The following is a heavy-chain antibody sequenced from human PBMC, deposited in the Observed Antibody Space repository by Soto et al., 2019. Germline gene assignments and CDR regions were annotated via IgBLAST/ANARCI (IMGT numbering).Heavy chain of an antibody. CDR2: IYHSGST. CDR1: GGSISSSNW. D-gene: IGHD6-6*01. J-gene: IGHJ5*02. CDR3: ARDSLRYSSSWPSWFDP. Sequence: SETLSLTCAVSGGSISSSNWWSWVRQPPGKGLEWIGEIYHSGSTNYNPSLKSRVTISVDKSKNQFSLKLSSVTAADTAVYYCARDSLRYSSSWPSWFDPWGQGTLGTVS. V-gene: IGHV4-4*02.